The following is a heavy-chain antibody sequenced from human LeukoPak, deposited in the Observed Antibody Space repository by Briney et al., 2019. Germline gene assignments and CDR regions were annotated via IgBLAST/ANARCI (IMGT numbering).Heavy chain of an antibody. D-gene: IGHD2-15*01. CDR3: ARSGGYCSGGSCYRGGRRDAFDI. CDR2: INPSGGST. V-gene: IGHV1-46*01. Sequence: GASVKVSCKASGYTFTSYYMHWVRQAPGQGLEWMGIINPSGGSTSYAQKFQGRVTMTRDMSTSTVYMELSSLRSEDTAVYYCARSGGYCSGGSCYRGGRRDAFDIWGQGTMVTVSS. J-gene: IGHJ3*02. CDR1: GYTFTSYY.